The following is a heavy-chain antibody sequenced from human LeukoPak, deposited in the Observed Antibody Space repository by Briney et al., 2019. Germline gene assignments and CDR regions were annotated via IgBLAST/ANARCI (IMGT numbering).Heavy chain of an antibody. D-gene: IGHD5-12*01. J-gene: IGHJ4*02. Sequence: GGSLRLSCAASGFTFSNYGMHWVRQAPGKGLEWVAFLRYDGGNKYYSESVKGRFTISRDNSNNMLYLQMNNLRAEDTAVYSCAKDGYGRAFDYWGQGTLVTVSS. V-gene: IGHV3-30*02. CDR2: LRYDGGNK. CDR3: AKDGYGRAFDY. CDR1: GFTFSNYG.